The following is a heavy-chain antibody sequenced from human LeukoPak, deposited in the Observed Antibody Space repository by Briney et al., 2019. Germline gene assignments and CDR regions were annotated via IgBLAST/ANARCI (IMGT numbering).Heavy chain of an antibody. CDR1: GFPFSHYP. D-gene: IGHD6-19*01. CDR3: AGRFSSGEGY. Sequence: GGSLRLSCVASGFPFSHYPMHWVRQAPGKGLEWVAVIWDDGSYKDYGDSVKGRFTISRDNSKNTLYLDMISLRAEDTAVYFCAGRFSSGEGYWGQGTHVTVSS. CDR2: IWDDGSYK. J-gene: IGHJ4*02. V-gene: IGHV3-30*02.